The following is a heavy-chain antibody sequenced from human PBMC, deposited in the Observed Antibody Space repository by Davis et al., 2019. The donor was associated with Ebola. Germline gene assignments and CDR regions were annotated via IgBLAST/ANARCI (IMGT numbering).Heavy chain of an antibody. V-gene: IGHV3-21*01. D-gene: IGHD6-13*01. Sequence: PGGSLRLSCAASGFTFSSYSMNWVRQAPGKGLEWVSSISSSSSYIYYADSVKGRFTISRDNAKNSLYLQMNSLRAEDTAVYYCARAAAAGQNYYYYYGMDVWGKGTTVTVSS. CDR3: ARAAAAGQNYYYYYGMDV. J-gene: IGHJ6*04. CDR1: GFTFSSYS. CDR2: ISSSSSYI.